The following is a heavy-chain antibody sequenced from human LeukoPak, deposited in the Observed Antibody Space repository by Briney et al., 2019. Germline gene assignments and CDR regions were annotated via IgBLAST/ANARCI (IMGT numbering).Heavy chain of an antibody. CDR2: MNPNSGNT. J-gene: IGHJ4*02. D-gene: IGHD1-1*01. Sequence: ASVEVSCKASGYTFTSYDINWVRQATGQGLEWMGWMNPNSGNTGYAQKFQGRVAMTRNTSISTAYMELSSLRSEDTAVYYCARAVQLERRRLYYFDYWGQGTLVTVSS. CDR3: ARAVQLERRRLYYFDY. CDR1: GYTFTSYD. V-gene: IGHV1-8*01.